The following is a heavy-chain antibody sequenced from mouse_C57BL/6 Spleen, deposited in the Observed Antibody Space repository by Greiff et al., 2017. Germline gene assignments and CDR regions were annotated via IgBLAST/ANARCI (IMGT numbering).Heavy chain of an antibody. CDR1: GFTFSSYG. CDR3: ARHQGYDGYPFAY. V-gene: IGHV5-6*02. J-gene: IGHJ3*01. Sequence: DVKLVESGGDLVKPGGSLKLSCAASGFTFSSYGMSWVRQTPDKRLEWVATISSGGSYTYYPDSVKGRFTISRDNAKNTLYLQMSSLKSEDTAMYYCARHQGYDGYPFAYWGQGTLVTVSA. D-gene: IGHD2-3*01. CDR2: ISSGGSYT.